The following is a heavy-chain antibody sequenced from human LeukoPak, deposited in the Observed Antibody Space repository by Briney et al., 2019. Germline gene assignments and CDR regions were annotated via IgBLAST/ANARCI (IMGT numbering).Heavy chain of an antibody. J-gene: IGHJ4*02. V-gene: IGHV3-23*01. CDR1: GFTFSSYA. Sequence: GGSLRLSCAAPGFTFSSYAMSWVRQAPGKGLEWVSAISGSGGSTYYADSVKGRFTISRDNSRNTLYPQMNSLRAEDTAVYYCAKDQYYGSGSYLSYWGQGTLVTVSS. CDR3: AKDQYYGSGSYLSY. CDR2: ISGSGGST. D-gene: IGHD3-10*01.